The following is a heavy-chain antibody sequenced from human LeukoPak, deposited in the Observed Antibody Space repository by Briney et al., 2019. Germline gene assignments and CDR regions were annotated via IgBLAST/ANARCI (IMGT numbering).Heavy chain of an antibody. J-gene: IGHJ4*02. CDR3: ARGHSSSWYYFDS. Sequence: GGSLRLPWAASGFTFSSYNMNWVRQAPGKGLEWVSSISSSSSSIYYVDSVKGRFTISRDNAKNSLYLQMNSLRAEDTAVYYCARGHSSSWYYFDSWGQGTLVTVSS. V-gene: IGHV3-21*01. D-gene: IGHD6-13*01. CDR1: GFTFSSYN. CDR2: ISSSSSSI.